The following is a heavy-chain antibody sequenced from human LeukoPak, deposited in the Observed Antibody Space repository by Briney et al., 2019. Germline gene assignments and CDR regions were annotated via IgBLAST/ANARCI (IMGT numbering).Heavy chain of an antibody. CDR3: ARDFGSSIP. D-gene: IGHD6-6*01. CDR2: IYYSGNT. V-gene: IGHV4-30-4*08. Sequence: SETLSLTCTVSGGSISSDDYYWSWIRQPPGKGLEWIGYIYYSGNTYYNLSLKSRVSISVDTSKNQFSLKVSSVTAADTAVYYCARDFGSSIPWGQGTLVTVSS. CDR1: GGSISSDDYY. J-gene: IGHJ5*02.